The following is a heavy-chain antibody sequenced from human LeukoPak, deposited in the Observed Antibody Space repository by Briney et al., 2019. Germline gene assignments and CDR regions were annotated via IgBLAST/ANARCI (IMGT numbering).Heavy chain of an antibody. D-gene: IGHD3-22*01. J-gene: IGHJ4*02. Sequence: GESLKISCKGSGFTFTNYWIGWVRQMPGKGLEWMGIIYPGDSDTKYSPSFQGQVTISADKSISTAYLQWSSLKASDTAMYYCATLRSGYYYDYFDYWGQGTLVTVSS. V-gene: IGHV5-51*01. CDR3: ATLRSGYYYDYFDY. CDR1: GFTFTNYW. CDR2: IYPGDSDT.